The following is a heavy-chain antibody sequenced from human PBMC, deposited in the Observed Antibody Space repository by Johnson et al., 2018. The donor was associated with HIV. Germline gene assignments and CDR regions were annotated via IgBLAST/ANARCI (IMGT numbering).Heavy chain of an antibody. CDR2: ISYDGSNK. D-gene: IGHD3-22*01. J-gene: IGHJ3*02. CDR3: AKPYYYDSSGRVGGAAFDI. CDR1: GFTFSSYA. V-gene: IGHV3-30*04. Sequence: QVQLVESGGVVLQPGGSLRLSCAASGFTFSSYAMHWVRQAPGKGLEWVAVISYDGSNKYSADSVKGRFTISRDNSKNTRYLQMNSLRDEDTAVYYCAKPYYYDSSGRVGGAAFDIWGQGTMVTVSS.